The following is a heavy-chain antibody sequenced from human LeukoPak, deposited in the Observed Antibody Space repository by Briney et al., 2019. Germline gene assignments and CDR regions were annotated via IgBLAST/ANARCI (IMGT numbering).Heavy chain of an antibody. J-gene: IGHJ4*02. CDR1: GFTFSSYA. V-gene: IGHV3-23*01. CDR2: ISGSGGST. D-gene: IGHD3-3*01. Sequence: PGGSLRLSCAASGFTFSSYAMSWVRQAPGKGLEWVSAISGSGGSTYYADSVKGRFTISRDNAKNSLYLQMNSLRAEDTAVYYCARVEYYDFWSGYYTGGFFDYWGQGTLVTVSS. CDR3: ARVEYYDFWSGYYTGGFFDY.